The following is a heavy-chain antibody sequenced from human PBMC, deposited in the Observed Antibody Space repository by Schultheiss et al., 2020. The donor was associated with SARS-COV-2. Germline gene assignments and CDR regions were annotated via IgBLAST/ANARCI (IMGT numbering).Heavy chain of an antibody. CDR3: AKDSAGDN. CDR1: GFTFSSYG. J-gene: IGHJ3*01. CDR2: IWYDGSNK. Sequence: GESLKISCAASGFTFSSYGMHWVRQAPGKGLEWVAVIWYDGSNKYYADSVKCRFTISRDNSKNEVYLQMNGLRVEDTAVYYCAKDSAGDNWGQGTKVTVSS. D-gene: IGHD3-16*01. V-gene: IGHV3-30*02.